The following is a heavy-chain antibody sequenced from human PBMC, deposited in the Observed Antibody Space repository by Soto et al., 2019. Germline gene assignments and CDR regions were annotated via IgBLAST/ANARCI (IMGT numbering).Heavy chain of an antibody. CDR2: IKQDGSEK. CDR3: ARDVTITMVRGVMFDY. CDR1: GFTFSSYW. D-gene: IGHD3-10*01. J-gene: IGHJ4*02. Sequence: EVQLVESGGGLVQPGGSLRLSCAASGFTFSSYWMSWVRQAPGKGLEWVANIKQDGSEKYYVDSVKGRFTISRDNAKNLLYLEMKSLRAEDTAVYYCARDVTITMVRGVMFDYWGQGTLVTVSS. V-gene: IGHV3-7*01.